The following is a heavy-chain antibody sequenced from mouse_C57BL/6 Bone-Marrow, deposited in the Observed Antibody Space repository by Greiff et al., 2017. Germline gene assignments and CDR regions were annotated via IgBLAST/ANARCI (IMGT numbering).Heavy chain of an antibody. CDR2: IRNKANGYTT. Sequence: EVKLVESGGGLVQPGGSLSLSCAASGFTFTDYYMSWVRQPPGKALEWLGFIRNKANGYTTEYSASVKGRFTISRDNSQSILYLQMNALRAEDSATYYCASLTGPYYFDYWGQGTTLTVSS. D-gene: IGHD4-1*01. CDR3: ASLTGPYYFDY. J-gene: IGHJ2*01. V-gene: IGHV7-3*01. CDR1: GFTFTDYY.